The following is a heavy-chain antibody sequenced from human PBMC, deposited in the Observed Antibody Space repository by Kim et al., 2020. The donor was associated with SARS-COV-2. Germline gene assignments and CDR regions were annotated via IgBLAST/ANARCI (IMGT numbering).Heavy chain of an antibody. CDR1: GGSISSGGYY. J-gene: IGHJ6*02. D-gene: IGHD3-10*01. CDR2: IYYSGST. V-gene: IGHV4-31*01. CDR3: ARTLLWFGELNYYFYYGMDV. Sequence: SETLSLTCTVSGGSISSGGYYWSWIRQHPGKGLDWIGYIYYSGSTYYNPSLKSQVTISVATPKNQFSLKLSSVTAADTAVYYCARTLLWFGELNYYFYYGMDVWGQGTTVTVSS.